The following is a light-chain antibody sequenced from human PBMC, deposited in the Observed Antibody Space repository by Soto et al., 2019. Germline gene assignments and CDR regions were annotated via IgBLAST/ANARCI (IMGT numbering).Light chain of an antibody. V-gene: IGKV3-20*01. CDR2: GAS. Sequence: EIVLTQSPGTLSLSPGERATLSCRASQSVSRSSLAWYQQKPGQAPRLLIYGASSRATGIPDRFSGSGSGTDFTLTISRLEPEDFAVYYCQQYGSSPDTFGQGTKLEIK. CDR1: QSVSRSS. J-gene: IGKJ2*01. CDR3: QQYGSSPDT.